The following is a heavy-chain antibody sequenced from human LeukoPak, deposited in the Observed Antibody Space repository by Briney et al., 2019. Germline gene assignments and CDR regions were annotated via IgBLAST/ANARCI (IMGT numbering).Heavy chain of an antibody. CDR2: VFHSGTT. Sequence: PSETLSLTCVVSGHSISSGYYWDWIRQTPGKGLEWIGRVFHSGTTYYNPSLKSGVTISVDTSKNQFSLKLRSVTAADTAVYYCAKSESSSTSSYFDPWGQGTLVTVFS. V-gene: IGHV4-38-2*01. CDR1: GHSISSGYY. J-gene: IGHJ5*02. CDR3: AKSESSSTSSYFDP. D-gene: IGHD2-2*01.